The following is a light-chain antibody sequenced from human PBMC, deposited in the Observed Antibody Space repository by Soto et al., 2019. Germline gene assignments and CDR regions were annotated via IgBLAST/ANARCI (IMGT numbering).Light chain of an antibody. Sequence: EIVLTQSPGTLSLSTGERATLSCRASQSISNSYLAWYQQKPGQAPRLLIHGASSRATGIPDRFSGTGSATDFTLTISRLEPEDFAVYYCQQYGSSPWTFGQGTKVENK. J-gene: IGKJ1*01. CDR1: QSISNSY. V-gene: IGKV3-20*01. CDR3: QQYGSSPWT. CDR2: GAS.